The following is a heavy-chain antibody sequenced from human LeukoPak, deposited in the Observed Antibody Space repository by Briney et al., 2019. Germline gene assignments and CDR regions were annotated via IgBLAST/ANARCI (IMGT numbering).Heavy chain of an antibody. CDR1: GYTFTRYY. D-gene: IGHD6-13*01. CDR3: ARSMMAAAYFDY. CDR2: INPNSGGT. J-gene: IGHJ4*02. Sequence: GASVKVSCKASGYTFTRYYMHWVRQAPGQGLEWMGWINPNSGGTNYAQKFQGRVTMTRDTSISTAYLELSRLRSDDTAVYYCARSMMAAAYFDYWGQGTLVTVSS. V-gene: IGHV1-2*02.